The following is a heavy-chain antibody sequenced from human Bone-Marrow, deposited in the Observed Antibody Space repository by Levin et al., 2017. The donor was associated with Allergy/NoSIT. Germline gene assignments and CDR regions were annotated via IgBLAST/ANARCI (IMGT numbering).Heavy chain of an antibody. J-gene: IGHJ4*02. CDR1: GFTVSNHF. D-gene: IGHD3-10*01. V-gene: IGHV3-53*01. Sequence: GESLKISCAVSGFTVSNHFMNWVRQAPGKGLEWVSLIYSGGGTYYADSVKGRFTISRDSSSNTLYLQMNSLRAEDTAIYYCARGWYGSGAYWGQGTMVTVSS. CDR3: ARGWYGSGAY. CDR2: IYSGGGT.